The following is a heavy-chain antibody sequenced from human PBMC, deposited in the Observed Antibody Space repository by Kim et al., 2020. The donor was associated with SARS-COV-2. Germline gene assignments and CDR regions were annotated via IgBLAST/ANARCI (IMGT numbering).Heavy chain of an antibody. D-gene: IGHD3-22*01. Sequence: GGSLRLSCAASGFTFSSYAMSWVRQAPGKGLEWVSAISGSGGSTYYADSVKGRFTISRDNSKNTLYLQMNSLRAEDTAVYYCAKYVGFNYYDSSGYSKVGPDYWGQGTLVTVSS. CDR1: GFTFSSYA. CDR2: ISGSGGST. V-gene: IGHV3-23*01. CDR3: AKYVGFNYYDSSGYSKVGPDY. J-gene: IGHJ4*02.